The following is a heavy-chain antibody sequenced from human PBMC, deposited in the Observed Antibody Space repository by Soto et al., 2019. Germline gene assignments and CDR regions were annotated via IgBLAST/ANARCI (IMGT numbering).Heavy chain of an antibody. Sequence: ASVKVSCKASGYTFTGYYMHWVRQAPGQGLEWMGWINPNSGGTNYAQKFQGWVTMTRDTSISTAYMELSRLRSDDTAVYYCARELPLDTVMFPTSHYYHYYGMDVWGKGTTVTVSS. J-gene: IGHJ6*04. CDR1: GYTFTGYY. CDR3: ARELPLDTVMFPTSHYYHYYGMDV. V-gene: IGHV1-2*04. CDR2: INPNSGGT. D-gene: IGHD5-18*01.